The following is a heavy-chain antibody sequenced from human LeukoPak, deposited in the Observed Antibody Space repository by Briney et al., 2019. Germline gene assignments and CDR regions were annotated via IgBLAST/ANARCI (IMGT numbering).Heavy chain of an antibody. CDR2: ISGSGGST. D-gene: IGHD2-2*01. CDR1: GFTFSTYA. J-gene: IGHJ4*02. CDR3: AKDPLWVVVVPAAPDFDY. Sequence: PGGSLRLSCAASGFTFSTYAMSWVRQAPGKGLEWVSAISGSGGSTYYADSVKGRFTISRDNSKNTLYLQMNSLRAEDTAVYYCAKDPLWVVVVPAAPDFDYWGQGTLVTVSS. V-gene: IGHV3-23*01.